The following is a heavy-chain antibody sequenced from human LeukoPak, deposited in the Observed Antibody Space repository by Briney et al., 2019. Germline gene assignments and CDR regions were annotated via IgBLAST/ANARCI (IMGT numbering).Heavy chain of an antibody. V-gene: IGHV3-21*01. J-gene: IGHJ4*02. CDR3: ARDNYDSSGYYFD. CDR2: ISSSSGYI. Sequence: GGSLRLSCAASGFTFSSYKMNWVRQAPGKGLEWVSSISSSSGYIYYADSVKGRFTISRDNAKNSLYLQMNSLRAEDTAVYYCARDNYDSSGYYFDWGQGTLVTVSS. D-gene: IGHD3-22*01. CDR1: GFTFSSYK.